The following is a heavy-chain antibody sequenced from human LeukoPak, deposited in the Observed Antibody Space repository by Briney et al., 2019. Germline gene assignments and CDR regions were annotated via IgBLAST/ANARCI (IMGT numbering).Heavy chain of an antibody. CDR3: ARRLLGSTAAFDH. CDR1: GFIFRNYA. V-gene: IGHV3-30*04. J-gene: IGHJ4*02. D-gene: IGHD6-13*01. CDR2: ISSDESTD. Sequence: PGRSLRLSCVGSGFIFRNYAMYWVRQAPGKGLEWVAVISSDESTDYYADSVKGRVTVSRDNSKNTVYLQMNSLRDDNTAVYHCARRLLGSTAAFDHWGQGTQVTVSS.